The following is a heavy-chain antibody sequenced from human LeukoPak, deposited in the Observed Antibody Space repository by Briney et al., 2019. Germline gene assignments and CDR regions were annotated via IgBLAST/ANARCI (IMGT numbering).Heavy chain of an antibody. CDR1: GYTFTSYD. Sequence: ASVKVSCKASGYTFTSYDINWVRQAPGQGLEWMGWINPNSGGTNYAQKFQGRVTMTRDTSISTAYMELSRLRSDDTAVYYCAGEWLSDAFDIWGQGTMVTVSS. CDR3: AGEWLSDAFDI. D-gene: IGHD3-22*01. V-gene: IGHV1-2*02. J-gene: IGHJ3*02. CDR2: INPNSGGT.